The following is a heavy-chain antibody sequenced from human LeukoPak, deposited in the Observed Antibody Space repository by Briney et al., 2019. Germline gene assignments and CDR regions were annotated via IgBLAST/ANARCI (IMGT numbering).Heavy chain of an antibody. CDR2: IYSGDNT. CDR3: ARITMSRFDP. D-gene: IGHD3-10*02. V-gene: IGHV3-53*01. Sequence: GGSLRLSYVASGFIVSSTYMNWVRQAPGKGLEWVSVIYSGDNTNYADSVKGRFTISRDNSKNTLYLQMNSLRAEDTAVYYCARITMSRFDPWGQGTLVTVS. J-gene: IGHJ5*02. CDR1: GFIVSSTY.